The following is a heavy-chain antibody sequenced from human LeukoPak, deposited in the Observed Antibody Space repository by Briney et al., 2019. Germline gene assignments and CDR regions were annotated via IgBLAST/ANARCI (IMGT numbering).Heavy chain of an antibody. CDR2: IYSGGST. V-gene: IGHV3-53*01. CDR3: AKTPSLWWFDP. J-gene: IGHJ5*02. Sequence: GGSLRLSCAASGITVSNNYMSWVRQAPGKGLEWVSLIYSGGSTYYADSVKGRFTISRDNSNNTLYLQINSLRAEDTAVYYCAKTPSLWWFDPWGQGTLVTVSS. D-gene: IGHD3-16*02. CDR1: GITVSNNY.